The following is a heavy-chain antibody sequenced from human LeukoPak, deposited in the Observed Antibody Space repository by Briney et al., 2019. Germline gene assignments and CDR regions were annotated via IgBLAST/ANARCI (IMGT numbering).Heavy chain of an antibody. CDR1: GGSISSSSYC. J-gene: IGHJ4*02. CDR3: ARVGRTGPFDY. V-gene: IGHV4-39*01. CDR2: IYYSGST. D-gene: IGHD7-27*01. Sequence: SETLSLTCTVSGGSISSSSYCWGWIRQPPGKGLEWIGSIYYSGSTYYNPSLKSRVTISVDTSKNQFSLKLSSVTAADTAVYYCARVGRTGPFDYWGQGTLVTVSS.